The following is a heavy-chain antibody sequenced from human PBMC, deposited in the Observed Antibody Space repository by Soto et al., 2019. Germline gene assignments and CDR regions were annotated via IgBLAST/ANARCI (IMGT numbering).Heavy chain of an antibody. CDR1: GDSISNYY. D-gene: IGHD2-21*01. Sequence: QVQLQESGPGLVKPSETLSLTCSVSGDSISNYYWNWIRQPPGKGLEWIGYFSYTGTTNYNPSLTSRVTISADTSKNQFFLKLTSVTAADTAVYYCGRHLFSDVWGQGTTVTVSS. V-gene: IGHV4-59*08. CDR3: GRHLFSDV. J-gene: IGHJ6*02. CDR2: FSYTGTT.